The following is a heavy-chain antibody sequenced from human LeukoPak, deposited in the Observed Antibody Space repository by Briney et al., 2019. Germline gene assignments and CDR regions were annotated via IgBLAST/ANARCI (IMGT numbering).Heavy chain of an antibody. V-gene: IGHV4-59*02. Sequence: SETLSLTCTVSGDSVRRYHWSWIRQSPGKGLEWIGYIYDSGSTNYNPPLKSRVTISVDTSKNQFSLKLSSVTPADTAVYYCAREVDDYCNGPYCYARLLDFWGQGTLVAVSS. CDR2: IYDSGST. CDR3: AREVDDYCNGPYCYARLLDF. D-gene: IGHD2-15*01. CDR1: GDSVRRYH. J-gene: IGHJ4*02.